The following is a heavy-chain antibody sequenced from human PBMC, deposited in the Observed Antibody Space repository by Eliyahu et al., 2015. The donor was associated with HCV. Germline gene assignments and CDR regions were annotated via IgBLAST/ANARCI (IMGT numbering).Heavy chain of an antibody. D-gene: IGHD3-10*01. Sequence: EVQLVQSGAEVKKPGESLKISCKGSGXSFXXYWIXXVRQMPGKGLEWMGIIYPDDSDTRYNPSXRGQVTISADNSVSTPYLQWSSLKTSDTAMYFCARHAASGSYSYYYGVDVWGQGTAVTVSS. CDR2: IYPDDSDT. CDR1: GXSFXXYW. CDR3: ARHAASGSYSYYYGVDV. V-gene: IGHV5-51*01. J-gene: IGHJ6*02.